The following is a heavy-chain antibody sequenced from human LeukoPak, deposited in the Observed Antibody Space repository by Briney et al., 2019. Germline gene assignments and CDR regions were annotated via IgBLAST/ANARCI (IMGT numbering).Heavy chain of an antibody. CDR3: ARIRDSSGWGYYFDY. J-gene: IGHJ4*02. CDR1: GFSPSTSGMC. V-gene: IGHV2-70*11. D-gene: IGHD6-19*01. CDR2: IDWDDDK. Sequence: SGPTLVNPTQTLTLTCTFSGFSPSTSGMCVSWIRQPPGKALEWLARIDWDDDKYYSTSLKTRLTISKDTSKNQVVLTMTNMDPVDTATYYCARIRDSSGWGYYFDYWGQGTLVTVSS.